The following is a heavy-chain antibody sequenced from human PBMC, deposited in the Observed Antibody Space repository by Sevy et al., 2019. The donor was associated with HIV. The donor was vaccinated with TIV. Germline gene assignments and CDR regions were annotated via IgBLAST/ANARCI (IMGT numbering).Heavy chain of an antibody. CDR3: ARDYQESHDFWSGHYFSYGMDV. V-gene: IGHV3-21*01. CDR1: GFTFSSYS. D-gene: IGHD3-3*01. J-gene: IGHJ6*02. Sequence: GGSLILSCAASGFTFSSYSMNWVRQAPGKGLEWVSSISSSSSYIYYADSVKGRFTISRDNAKNSLYLQMNSLRAEDTAVYYCARDYQESHDFWSGHYFSYGMDVWGQGTTVTVSS. CDR2: ISSSSSYI.